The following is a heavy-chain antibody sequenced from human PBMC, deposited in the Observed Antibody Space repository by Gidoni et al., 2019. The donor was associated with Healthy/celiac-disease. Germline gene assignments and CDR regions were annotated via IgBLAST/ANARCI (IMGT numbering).Heavy chain of an antibody. J-gene: IGHJ3*02. CDR2: ISGSGGST. CDR1: GFTFSSYA. CDR3: ASAYSGSDAFDI. Sequence: EVQLLESGGGLVQPGGSLRLSCAASGFTFSSYARSWVRQAPGKGLEWVSAISGSGGSTYYADSVKGRFTISRDNSKNTLYLQMNSLRAEDTAVYYCASAYSGSDAFDIWGQGTMVTVSS. V-gene: IGHV3-23*01. D-gene: IGHD2-21*01.